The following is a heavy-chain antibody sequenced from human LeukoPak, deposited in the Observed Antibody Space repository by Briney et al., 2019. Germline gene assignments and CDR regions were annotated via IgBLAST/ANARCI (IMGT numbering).Heavy chain of an antibody. J-gene: IGHJ4*02. CDR2: IIPIFGTA. D-gene: IGHD6-6*01. Sequence: ASVKVSCKASGGTFSSYAISWVRQAPGQGLEWMGGIIPIFGTANYAQKFQGRVTITTDESTSTAYMELSSLRSEGTAVYYCARGDVDSSSPTTLDYWGQGTLVTVSS. CDR1: GGTFSSYA. V-gene: IGHV1-69*05. CDR3: ARGDVDSSSPTTLDY.